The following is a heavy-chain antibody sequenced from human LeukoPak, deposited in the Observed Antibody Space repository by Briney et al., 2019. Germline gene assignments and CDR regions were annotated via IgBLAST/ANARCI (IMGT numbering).Heavy chain of an antibody. J-gene: IGHJ4*02. CDR2: INPSGGST. D-gene: IGHD3-10*01. CDR3: ARVIKSAYYYGSGSDGYDY. Sequence: ASVKVSCKASGYTFTSYYMHWVRQAPGQGREWMGIINPSGGSTSYAQKFQGRVTMTRHTSTSTVYMELSSLRSEDTAVYYCARVIKSAYYYGSGSDGYDYWGQGTLVTVSS. CDR1: GYTFTSYY. V-gene: IGHV1-46*01.